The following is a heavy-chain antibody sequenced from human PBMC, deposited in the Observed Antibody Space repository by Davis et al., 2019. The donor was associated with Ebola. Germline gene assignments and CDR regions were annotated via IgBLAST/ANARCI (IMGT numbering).Heavy chain of an antibody. CDR2: LNPNSGNT. Sequence: ASVKVSCKTSGYTFTNYDINWVRQATGQGLEWMGWLNPNSGNTDSTHRFQGRLTMTKNISIGTAYMELSTLTSEDTAVYYCARRVYSRSGFDSWGQGTLVTVSS. CDR3: ARRVYSRSGFDS. V-gene: IGHV1-8*01. J-gene: IGHJ4*02. CDR1: GYTFTNYD. D-gene: IGHD2-8*01.